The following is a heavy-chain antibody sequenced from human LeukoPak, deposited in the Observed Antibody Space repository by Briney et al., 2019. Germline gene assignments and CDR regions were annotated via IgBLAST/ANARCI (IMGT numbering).Heavy chain of an antibody. Sequence: GGSLRLSCAASGFTFSSYAMSWVRQAPGKGLEWVSAISGSGGSTYYADSVKGRFTISRDNSKNTLYLQMNSLRAEDTAVYYCAKEGEVVVVPLNYYFDYWGQGTLVTVSS. CDR2: ISGSGGST. D-gene: IGHD2-15*01. CDR1: GFTFSSYA. CDR3: AKEGEVVVVPLNYYFDY. J-gene: IGHJ4*02. V-gene: IGHV3-23*01.